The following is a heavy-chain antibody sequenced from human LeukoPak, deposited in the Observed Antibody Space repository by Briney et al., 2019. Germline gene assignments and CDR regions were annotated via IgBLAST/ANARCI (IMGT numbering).Heavy chain of an antibody. J-gene: IGHJ4*02. Sequence: PGGSLRLSCAASGFTFSSYGMHWVRQAPGKGLEWVAVIWYDGSNKYYADSVKGRFTISRDNSKNTLYLQMNSLRAEDTAVYYCARGVVGAPPDYWGQGTLVTVS. CDR3: ARGVVGAPPDY. D-gene: IGHD1-26*01. V-gene: IGHV3-33*01. CDR1: GFTFSSYG. CDR2: IWYDGSNK.